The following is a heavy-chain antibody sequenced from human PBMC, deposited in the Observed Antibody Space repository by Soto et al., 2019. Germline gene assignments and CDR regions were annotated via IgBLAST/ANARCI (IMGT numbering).Heavy chain of an antibody. CDR3: AKDWGEYGSGNVN. CDR2: IYSGGST. J-gene: IGHJ4*02. V-gene: IGHV3-53*01. Sequence: EVQLVESGGGLIQPGGSLRLSCAASGFTVSSNYMSWVRQAPGKGLEWVSVIYSGGSTYYADSVKGRFTISRDNSKNTLYLQMNSLRAEDTAVYYCAKDWGEYGSGNVNWGQGTLVTVSS. CDR1: GFTVSSNY. D-gene: IGHD3-10*01.